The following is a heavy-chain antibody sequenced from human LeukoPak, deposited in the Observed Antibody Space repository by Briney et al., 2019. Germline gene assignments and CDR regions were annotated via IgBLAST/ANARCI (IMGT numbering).Heavy chain of an antibody. CDR3: ARAGSGTNLDY. J-gene: IGHJ4*02. CDR2: INPNSGGT. D-gene: IGHD1-26*01. Sequence: ASVKVSCKASGYTFTGYYMHWVRQAPGQGLEWMGWINPNSGGTNYAQKFQGRVTMTRNTSISTAYMELSSLRSEDTAVYYCARAGSGTNLDYWGQGTLVTVSS. V-gene: IGHV1-2*02. CDR1: GYTFTGYY.